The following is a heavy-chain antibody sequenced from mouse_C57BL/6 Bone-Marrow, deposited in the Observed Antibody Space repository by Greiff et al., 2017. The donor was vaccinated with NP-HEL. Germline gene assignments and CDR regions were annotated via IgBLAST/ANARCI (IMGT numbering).Heavy chain of an antibody. D-gene: IGHD1-1*01. CDR1: GYTFTDYN. Sequence: EVQLQQSGPELVKPGASVKIPCKASGYTFTDYNMDWVKQSHGKSLEWIGDINPNNGGTIYNQKFKGKATLTVDKSSSTAYMELRSLTSEDTAVYYCARSNYYGSSYQYYFDYWGQGTTLTVSS. V-gene: IGHV1-18*01. J-gene: IGHJ2*01. CDR3: ARSNYYGSSYQYYFDY. CDR2: INPNNGGT.